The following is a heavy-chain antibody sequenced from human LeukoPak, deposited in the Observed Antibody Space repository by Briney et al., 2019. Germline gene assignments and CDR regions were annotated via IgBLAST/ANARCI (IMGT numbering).Heavy chain of an antibody. CDR3: ARHSPRRIAVAGTTWWFDP. CDR1: GCTICTYC. D-gene: IGHD6-19*01. Sequence: SETLSLTCTVSGCTICTYCWIWLRQPPGKGLEWVGYIWYSGTTNYNPSHKSRVTISVDRSKNRFSLKLISVTAADTAVYYCARHSPRRIAVAGTTWWFDPWGQGTLVTVSS. CDR2: IWYSGTT. J-gene: IGHJ5*01. V-gene: IGHV4-59*08.